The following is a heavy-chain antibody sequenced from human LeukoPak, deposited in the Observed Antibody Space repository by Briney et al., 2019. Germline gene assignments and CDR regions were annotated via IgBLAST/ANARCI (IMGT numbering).Heavy chain of an antibody. CDR2: MKQSGTP. D-gene: IGHD3-10*01. V-gene: IGHV4-34*01. CDR3: ASSLFLYGFKTCCHN. CDR1: GGSFTSFD. J-gene: IGHJ1*01. Sequence: PSETLSLTCAVYGGSFTSFDWNWIRQSPAKGLEWLGEMKQSGTPRYNPSLQSRVTISVDESKNQFSLNVRSVTAADTAVYYCASSLFLYGFKTCCHNWAQGTLVTVSS.